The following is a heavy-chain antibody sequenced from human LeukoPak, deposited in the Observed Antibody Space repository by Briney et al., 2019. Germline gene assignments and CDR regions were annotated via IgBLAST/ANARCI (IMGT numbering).Heavy chain of an antibody. CDR2: IIGSGGST. CDR1: GLSFSSYA. CDR3: TKGNWISTLLPYYFDY. D-gene: IGHD1-1*01. V-gene: IGHV3-23*01. J-gene: IGHJ4*02. Sequence: GGSLRLSCAALGLSFSSYAMSSVRHAPGKGLEWVSAIIGSGGSTYYANSVKGRFTISRNNSKNTMYLQMNSLRTEDTDVYYCTKGNWISTLLPYYFDYWGQGTLVTVSS.